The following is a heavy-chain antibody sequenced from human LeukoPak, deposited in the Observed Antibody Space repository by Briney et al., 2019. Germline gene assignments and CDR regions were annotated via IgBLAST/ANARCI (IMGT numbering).Heavy chain of an antibody. CDR1: GFTFSSYW. Sequence: PGGSLRLSCAASGFTFSSYWMRWVRQAPGKGLEWVAIIKQDGSEKYYVDSVKGRFTIYRDNAKNSLYLQMNSLRAEDTAVYYCARVGYCSGRSCYHFDYWGQGTLVTVSS. D-gene: IGHD2-15*01. CDR3: ARVGYCSGRSCYHFDY. V-gene: IGHV3-7*01. J-gene: IGHJ4*02. CDR2: IKQDGSEK.